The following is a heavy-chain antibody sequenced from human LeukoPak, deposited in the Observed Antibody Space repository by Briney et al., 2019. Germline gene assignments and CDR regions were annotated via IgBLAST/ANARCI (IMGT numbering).Heavy chain of an antibody. CDR2: ISSSSSTI. V-gene: IGHV3-48*04. CDR3: ARDRLLWFV. D-gene: IGHD3-10*01. Sequence: AGGSLRLSCAASGFTFSSYSMNWVRQAPGKGLEWVSYISSSSSTIYYADSVKGRFTISRDNAKNSLYLRMNSLRAEDTAIYYCARDRLLWFVWGQGTLVTVSS. J-gene: IGHJ4*02. CDR1: GFTFSSYS.